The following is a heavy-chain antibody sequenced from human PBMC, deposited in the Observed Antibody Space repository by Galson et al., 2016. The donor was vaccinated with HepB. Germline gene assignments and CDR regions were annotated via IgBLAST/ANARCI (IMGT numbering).Heavy chain of an antibody. D-gene: IGHD1-26*01. J-gene: IGHJ4*02. V-gene: IGHV2-70*04. Sequence: PALVKPTQTLTLTCTFSGFSLSTSGMRVAWIRQPPGKALEWLARIDWDDDKLYSTSLQTRLTISQDTAKAQVVLTMTNMGPGDEATYYCARIPDYRGLPDYWGQGTLVTVSS. CDR2: IDWDDDK. CDR1: GFSLSTSGMR. CDR3: ARIPDYRGLPDY.